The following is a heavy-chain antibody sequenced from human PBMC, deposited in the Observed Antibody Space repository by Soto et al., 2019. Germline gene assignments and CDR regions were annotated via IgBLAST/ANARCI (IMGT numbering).Heavy chain of an antibody. CDR2: ISSDGSNK. V-gene: IGHV3-30*03. CDR1: GFPFSAYA. J-gene: IGHJ5*02. Sequence: QVQLVESGGGVVQPGRSQRLSCAASGFPFSAYAMHWVRQAPGRGLEWLAVISSDGSNKHYADSVKGRFSITRDNYENTVYLQMNSLGTEDTAAYYCARTGETGYWGWFDPWGQGTLVNVS. D-gene: IGHD3-9*01. CDR3: ARTGETGYWGWFDP.